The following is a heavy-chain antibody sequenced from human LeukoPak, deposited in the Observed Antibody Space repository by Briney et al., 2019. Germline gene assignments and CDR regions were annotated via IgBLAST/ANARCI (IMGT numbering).Heavy chain of an antibody. CDR3: ARDVSRRGIYFDY. J-gene: IGHJ4*02. D-gene: IGHD3-16*01. CDR1: GDSVSSNSAA. V-gene: IGHV6-1*01. CDR2: TYYRSKWYN. Sequence: SQTLSLTCALSGDSVSSNSAAWNWIRQSPSRGLEWLGSTYYRSKWYNDYAVSVKSLITINPDTSKNQFSLQLNSVTPEDTAVYYCARDVSRRGIYFDYWGQGTLVTVSS.